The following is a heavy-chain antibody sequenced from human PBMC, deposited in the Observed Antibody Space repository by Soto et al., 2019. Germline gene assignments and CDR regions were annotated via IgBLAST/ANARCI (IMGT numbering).Heavy chain of an antibody. Sequence: QGQLVQSGAEVKKPGASVKVSCKASGYTFTTYYIHWMRQAPGQGLVWMRMFNPYTGGTRYAHKLQGRVTRTADTSPSTGYMERSRLTSDDTGVYYCARLRGELGPAFEPWGQGTRVTVSS. J-gene: IGHJ5*02. CDR3: ARLRGELGPAFEP. V-gene: IGHV1-46*01. D-gene: IGHD1-7*01. CDR2: FNPYTGGT. CDR1: GYTFTTYY.